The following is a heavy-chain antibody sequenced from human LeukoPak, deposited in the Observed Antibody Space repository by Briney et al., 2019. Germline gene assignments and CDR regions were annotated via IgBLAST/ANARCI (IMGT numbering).Heavy chain of an antibody. V-gene: IGHV1-18*01. CDR1: GYTFTSYG. D-gene: IGHD3-22*01. CDR2: ISAYNGNT. Sequence: ASVKVSCKASGYTFTSYGISWVRQAPGQGLEWMGWISAYNGNTNYAQKFQGRVTMTTDTSTSTAYMELRSLRSDDTAVYYCARSPGPYYYDSSGYYYDYWGQGTLVTVSS. CDR3: ARSPGPYYYDSSGYYYDY. J-gene: IGHJ4*02.